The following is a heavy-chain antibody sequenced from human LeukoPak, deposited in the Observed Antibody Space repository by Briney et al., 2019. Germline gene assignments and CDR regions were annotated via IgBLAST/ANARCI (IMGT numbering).Heavy chain of an antibody. CDR2: INQDGSEK. CDR1: GFTFSSYW. CDR3: ARGRIGSY. V-gene: IGHV3-7*04. Sequence: PGGSLRLSCAVSGFTFSSYWMSWVRQAPGKGLEWVANINQDGSEKYYVDSVKGRSTVSRDNAKNSLYLQMNSLRAEDTAVYYCARGRIGSYWGQGTLVTVSS. D-gene: IGHD3-22*01. J-gene: IGHJ4*02.